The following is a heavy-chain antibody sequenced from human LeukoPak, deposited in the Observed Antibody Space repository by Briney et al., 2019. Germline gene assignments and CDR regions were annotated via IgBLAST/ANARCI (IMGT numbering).Heavy chain of an antibody. CDR1: GFTFSSCS. D-gene: IGHD6-13*01. V-gene: IGHV3-21*01. CDR3: AREYSSSWYFDY. CDR2: ISSSSSYI. J-gene: IGHJ4*02. Sequence: PGGSLRLSXAASGFTFSSCSMNWVRQAPGKGLEWVSSISSSSSYIYYADSVKGRFTISRDNAKNSLYLQVNSLRAEDTAVYYCAREYSSSWYFDYWGQGTLVTVSS.